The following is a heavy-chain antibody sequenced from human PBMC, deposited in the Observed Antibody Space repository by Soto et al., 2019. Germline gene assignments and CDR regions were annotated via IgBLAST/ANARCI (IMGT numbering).Heavy chain of an antibody. J-gene: IGHJ6*03. D-gene: IGHD4-17*01. V-gene: IGHV4-39*01. CDR2: IYYSGST. CDR1: GGSISSSSYY. CDR3: ARVYGDKGYYDYYYYMDV. Sequence: PSETLSLTCTVSGGSISSSSYYWGWIRQPPGKGLEWIGSIYYSGSTYYNPSLKSRVTISVDTSKNQFFLKLSSVTAADTAVYYCARVYGDKGYYDYYYYMDVWGKGTTVTVSS.